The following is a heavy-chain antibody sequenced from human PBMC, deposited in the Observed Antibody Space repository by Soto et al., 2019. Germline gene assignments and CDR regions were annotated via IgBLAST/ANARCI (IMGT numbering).Heavy chain of an antibody. J-gene: IGHJ4*02. V-gene: IGHV6-1*01. CDR1: GDIVSSTSTA. CDR3: ARGSYYSGWV. D-gene: IGHD6-19*01. CDR2: TYYRSNWYT. Sequence: SQTLSLTCAISGDIVSSTSTAWIWIRQSPSRGLEWLGRTYYRSNWYTDYAVSVKSRITISPDTSKNQFSLQLNSVTPEDTAVYYCARGSYYSGWVWGQGTLVTVSS.